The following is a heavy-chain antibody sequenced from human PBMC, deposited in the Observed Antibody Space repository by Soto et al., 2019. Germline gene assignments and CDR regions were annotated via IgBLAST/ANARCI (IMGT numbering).Heavy chain of an antibody. CDR1: GGSFSSDSFI. Sequence: TLSLTCSVSGGSFSSDSFIWSWVRQFPGKGLEWICYTNYSGTNYYNPSLRSRITISVETSKNQFSLNMSSLTSSYTAVYYCARDHKWDGMDVWGQGTTGTVS. J-gene: IGHJ6*02. V-gene: IGHV4-31*03. CDR3: ARDHKWDGMDV. CDR2: TNYSGTN. D-gene: IGHD1-26*01.